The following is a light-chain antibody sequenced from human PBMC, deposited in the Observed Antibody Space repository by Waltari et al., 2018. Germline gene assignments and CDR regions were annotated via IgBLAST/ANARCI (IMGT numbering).Light chain of an antibody. V-gene: IGLV1-40*01. Sequence: QSVLTQPPSVSGAPGQRVTISCTGSSSNIGTGYDVQWYQHLPVTAPKLIIYRHDTRPACVPERVSGSKSGTSASLAITGLQADDEADYYCQSYDSSLVGYVFGTGTKVTVL. CDR1: SSNIGTGYD. J-gene: IGLJ1*01. CDR3: QSYDSSLVGYV. CDR2: RHD.